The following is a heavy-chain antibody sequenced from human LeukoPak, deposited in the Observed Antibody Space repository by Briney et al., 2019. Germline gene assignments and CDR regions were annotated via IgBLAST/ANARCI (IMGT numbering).Heavy chain of an antibody. J-gene: IGHJ4*02. Sequence: GGSLRLSCAASGFTFSSYEMNWVRQAPGKGLEWVSYISSGGSTIYYADSVKGRFTISRDNAKNSLYLQMNSLRAEDTAVYYCARGSPSGDYWDYWGQGTLFTASS. V-gene: IGHV3-48*03. CDR3: ARGSPSGDYWDY. CDR2: ISSGGSTI. D-gene: IGHD4-17*01. CDR1: GFTFSSYE.